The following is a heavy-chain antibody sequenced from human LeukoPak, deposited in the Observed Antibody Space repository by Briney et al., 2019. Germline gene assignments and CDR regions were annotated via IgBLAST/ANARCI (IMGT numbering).Heavy chain of an antibody. D-gene: IGHD6-13*01. J-gene: IGHJ4*02. V-gene: IGHV4-34*01. CDR1: GGSFSGYY. Sequence: PSETLSLTCAVYGGSFSGYYWSWIRQPPGKGLEWIGEINHSGSTNYNPSLKSRVTISVDTSKNQFPLKLSSVTAADTAVYYCARGRYSSSWYGITPFDYWGQGTLVTVSS. CDR3: ARGRYSSSWYGITPFDY. CDR2: INHSGST.